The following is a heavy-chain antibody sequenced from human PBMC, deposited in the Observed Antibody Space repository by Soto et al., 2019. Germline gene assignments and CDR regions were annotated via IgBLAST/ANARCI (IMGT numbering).Heavy chain of an antibody. Sequence: EVKLVESGGGLVQPGGSLRLSCAASGFAVSSYYMSWVRQAPGKGLEWVANIKQDEREKYYLDSVKGRFTISRDDAKNSLFLQMKSLRVDDTAVYYCAREKRASGYFDYWGQGTLVTVSS. D-gene: IGHD6-25*01. J-gene: IGHJ4*02. CDR3: AREKRASGYFDY. V-gene: IGHV3-7*01. CDR2: IKQDEREK. CDR1: GFAVSSYY.